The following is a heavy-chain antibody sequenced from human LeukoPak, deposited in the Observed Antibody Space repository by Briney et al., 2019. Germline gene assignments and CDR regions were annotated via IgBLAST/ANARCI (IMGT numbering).Heavy chain of an antibody. CDR2: IYSDGRT. CDR3: ARDDIPVI. D-gene: IGHD2-15*01. Sequence: GGSLRLSCAASGFSVSDYYMNWVRQAPGKGLEWVSFIYSDGRTYYADSVKSRFTISRDNSRNTLYLQMNSLRVEDTAVYYCARDDIPVIWGQGTLVTVSS. V-gene: IGHV3-53*01. CDR1: GFSVSDYY. J-gene: IGHJ4*02.